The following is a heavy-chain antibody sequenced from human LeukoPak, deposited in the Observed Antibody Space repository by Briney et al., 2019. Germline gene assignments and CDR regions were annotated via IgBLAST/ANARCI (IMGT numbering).Heavy chain of an antibody. J-gene: IGHJ4*02. Sequence: GGSLRFSCAASGFTVSSNYMSWVRQAPGKGLEWVSVIYSGGSTYYADSVKGRFTISRDNSKNTLYLQMNSLRAEDTAMYYCARDSKPRGLDYWGQGTLVTVSS. D-gene: IGHD3-10*01. V-gene: IGHV3-66*01. CDR1: GFTVSSNY. CDR3: ARDSKPRGLDY. CDR2: IYSGGST.